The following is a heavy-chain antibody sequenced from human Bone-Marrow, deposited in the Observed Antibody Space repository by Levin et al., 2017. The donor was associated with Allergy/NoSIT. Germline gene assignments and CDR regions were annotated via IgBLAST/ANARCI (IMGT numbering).Heavy chain of an antibody. V-gene: IGHV3-23*01. CDR1: GFTFSTYA. J-gene: IGHJ4*02. D-gene: IGHD3-10*01. CDR3: AKESGSGTYYLYYFDY. Sequence: GGSLRLSCAASGFTFSTYAMSWVRQAPGKGLEWVSSYSGSGGNTFYADSVEGRFTISRDNSKNTLYLQMNSLRVEDTAVYYCAKESGSGTYYLYYFDYWGQGTLVTVSS. CDR2: YSGSGGNT.